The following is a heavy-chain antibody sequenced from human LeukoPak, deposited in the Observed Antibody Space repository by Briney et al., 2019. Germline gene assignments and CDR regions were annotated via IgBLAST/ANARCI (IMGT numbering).Heavy chain of an antibody. CDR1: GFTFSGSA. CDR3: RISLWFGEHRDYYYYYGMDV. D-gene: IGHD3-10*01. V-gene: IGHV3-73*01. J-gene: IGHJ6*04. CDR2: IRSKANSYAT. Sequence: AGGSLRLSCAASGFTFSGSAMHWVRQASGKGLEWVGRIRSKANSYATAYAASVKGRFTISRDDSKNTAYLQMNSLKTEDTAVYYCRISLWFGEHRDYYYYYGMDVWGKGTTVTVSS.